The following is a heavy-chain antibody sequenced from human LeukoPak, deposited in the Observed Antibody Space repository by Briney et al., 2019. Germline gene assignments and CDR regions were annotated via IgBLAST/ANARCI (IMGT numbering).Heavy chain of an antibody. CDR2: IYHSGST. J-gene: IGHJ4*02. D-gene: IGHD6-6*01. Sequence: SQTLSLTCTVSRGSISSGAYYWSWIRQHPGKGLEWHGYIYHSGSTYYNPSLESRISISLDTSKNQFSLKLSSVTAADTAVYYCARSSSSPRLDYWGQGTLVTVSS. V-gene: IGHV4-31*03. CDR3: ARSSSSPRLDY. CDR1: RGSISSGAYY.